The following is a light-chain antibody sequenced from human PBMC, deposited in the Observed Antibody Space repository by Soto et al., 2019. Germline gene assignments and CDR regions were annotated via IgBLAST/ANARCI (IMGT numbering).Light chain of an antibody. Sequence: DIQMTQSPSTLSASVGDRVTITCRASQSIGSWLAWYQQKPGKAPKLLIYDVSDLKSGVPSRFSGSGSGTEFTLTISSLQPDDFATYYCQQYNSFWKCGQGTKVDIK. CDR3: QQYNSFWK. J-gene: IGKJ1*01. V-gene: IGKV1-5*01. CDR1: QSIGSW. CDR2: DVS.